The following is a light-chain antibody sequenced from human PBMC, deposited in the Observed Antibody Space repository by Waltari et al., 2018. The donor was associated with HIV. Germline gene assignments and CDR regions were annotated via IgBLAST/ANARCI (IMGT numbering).Light chain of an antibody. CDR1: TSNIGAGYD. J-gene: IGLJ2*01. CDR2: GDA. Sequence: QSVLTQPPSVSGAPGQRVTISCTGNTSNIGAGYDVHWYQQLPGTAPKLLIYGDANRPSGVPDRFSGSTSGTSASLAITGLRAEDECDYYCQSYDRSLSGVIFSGGTKLTVL. CDR3: QSYDRSLSGVI. V-gene: IGLV1-40*01.